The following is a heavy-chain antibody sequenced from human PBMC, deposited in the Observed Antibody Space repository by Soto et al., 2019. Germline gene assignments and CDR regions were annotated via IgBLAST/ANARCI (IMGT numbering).Heavy chain of an antibody. Sequence: EVQVLESGGDLVQPGGSLRLSCAASGFTFSSYAMSWVRQAPGKGLEWVSGISGPGGSTYYADSVKGRFAISRDDSEKTLYLQMNSRSAEYTALYYCAKNSGCYITRQNYYYHMHVWGQGATVTVSS. CDR1: GFTFSSYA. CDR2: ISGPGGST. V-gene: IGHV3-23*01. D-gene: IGHD6-19*01. J-gene: IGHJ6*02. CDR3: AKNSGCYITRQNYYYHMHV.